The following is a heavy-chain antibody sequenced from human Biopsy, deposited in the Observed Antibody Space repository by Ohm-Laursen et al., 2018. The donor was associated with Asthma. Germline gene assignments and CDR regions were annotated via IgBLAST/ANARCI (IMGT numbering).Heavy chain of an antibody. D-gene: IGHD3-16*01. CDR2: IDQSGYT. CDR3: ARDQGDSKFDY. J-gene: IGHJ4*02. Sequence: SDTLSLACAVYGGYLTGHYWNWIRQPPGKGLEWIGEIDQSGYTNYNPSLKSRVTISADTSKNQLSLNLTSVIAADTAVYYCARDQGDSKFDYWGQGILVTVSS. CDR1: GGYLTGHY. V-gene: IGHV4-34*01.